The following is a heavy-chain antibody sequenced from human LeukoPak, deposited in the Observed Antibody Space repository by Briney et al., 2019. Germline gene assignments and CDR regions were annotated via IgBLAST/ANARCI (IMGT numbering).Heavy chain of an antibody. Sequence: SQTLSLTCTVSGGSISSGDYYWSWIRQPPGKGLEWIGEINHSGSTNYNPSLKSRVTISVDTSKNQFSLKLSSVTAADTAVYYCARVRRYFDWLLFDYWGQGTLVTVSS. CDR2: INHSGST. CDR3: ARVRRYFDWLLFDY. D-gene: IGHD3-9*01. J-gene: IGHJ4*02. CDR1: GGSISSGDYY. V-gene: IGHV4-30-4*01.